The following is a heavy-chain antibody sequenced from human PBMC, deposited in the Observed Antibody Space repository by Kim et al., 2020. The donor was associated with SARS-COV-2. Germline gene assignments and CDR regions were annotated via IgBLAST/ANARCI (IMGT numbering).Heavy chain of an antibody. CDR3: ARRIPVTATLDY. J-gene: IGHJ4*02. Sequence: RYSPSFQGQVTISVDKSISTAYLQWSSLKASDTAMYYCARRIPVTATLDYWGQGTLVTVSS. V-gene: IGHV5-51*01. D-gene: IGHD6-19*01.